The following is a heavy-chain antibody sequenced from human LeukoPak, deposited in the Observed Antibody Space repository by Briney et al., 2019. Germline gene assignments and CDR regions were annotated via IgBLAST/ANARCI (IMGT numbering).Heavy chain of an antibody. Sequence: GGSLRLSCAASGFTFSSYWMSWVRQAPGKRLEWVANIKQDGSERYYVGSVEGRFTMSRDNAKKSLFLQMNSLRAEDTAVYYCVRDGSSAYFFDYWGQGTLVTVSS. CDR2: IKQDGSER. V-gene: IGHV3-7*01. D-gene: IGHD6-19*01. J-gene: IGHJ4*02. CDR3: VRDGSSAYFFDY. CDR1: GFTFSSYW.